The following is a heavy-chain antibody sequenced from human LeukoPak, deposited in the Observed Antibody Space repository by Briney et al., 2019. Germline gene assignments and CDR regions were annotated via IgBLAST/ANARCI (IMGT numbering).Heavy chain of an antibody. J-gene: IGHJ4*02. CDR1: GFTVSSNY. CDR3: AKALPGTLNGFDY. V-gene: IGHV3-53*01. D-gene: IGHD6-13*01. CDR2: IYSGGST. Sequence: SGGSLRLSCAASGFTVSSNYMSWVRQAPGKGLEWVSVIYSGGSTYYADSVKGRFTISRDNSKNTLYLQMNSLRAEDTAVYYCAKALPGTLNGFDYWGQGTLVTVSS.